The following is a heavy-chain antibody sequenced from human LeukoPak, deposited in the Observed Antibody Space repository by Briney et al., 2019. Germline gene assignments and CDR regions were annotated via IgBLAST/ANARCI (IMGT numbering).Heavy chain of an antibody. CDR2: INPSSGGT. CDR1: GYTFTGYY. V-gene: IGHV1-2*04. Sequence: GASVKVSCKASGYTFTGYYMHWVRQAPGQGPEWMGWINPSSGGTNYAQKFQGWVTMTRDTSISTAYMELSRLRSDDTAVYYCARENGDYAFDIWGQGTMVTVSS. D-gene: IGHD4-17*01. J-gene: IGHJ3*02. CDR3: ARENGDYAFDI.